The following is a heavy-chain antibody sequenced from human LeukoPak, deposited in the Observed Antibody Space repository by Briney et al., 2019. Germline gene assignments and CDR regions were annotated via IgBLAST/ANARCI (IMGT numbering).Heavy chain of an antibody. CDR2: INPSGGST. V-gene: IGHV1-46*01. CDR1: GYTFTSYD. D-gene: IGHD3-10*01. Sequence: ASVKVSCKASGYTFTSYDINWVRQAPGQGLEWMGIINPSGGSTSYAQKFQGRVTMTRDTSTSTVYMELSSLRSEDTAVYHCARDPAPVVAHYYGSGSPYDGMDVWGQGTTVTVSS. CDR3: ARDPAPVVAHYYGSGSPYDGMDV. J-gene: IGHJ6*02.